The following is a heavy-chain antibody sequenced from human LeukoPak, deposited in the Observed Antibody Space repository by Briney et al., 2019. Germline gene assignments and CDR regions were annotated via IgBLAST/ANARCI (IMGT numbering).Heavy chain of an antibody. V-gene: IGHV4-59*01. D-gene: IGHD1-1*01. Sequence: SETLSLTCTVSGGSISSYYWSWIRQPPGKGLEWIGYIYYSGSTNYNPSLKSRVTISVDTSKNQFSLKLSSVTAADTAVYYCASGNWRYYFDYWGQGTLVTVSS. CDR1: GGSISSYY. CDR2: IYYSGST. CDR3: ASGNWRYYFDY. J-gene: IGHJ4*02.